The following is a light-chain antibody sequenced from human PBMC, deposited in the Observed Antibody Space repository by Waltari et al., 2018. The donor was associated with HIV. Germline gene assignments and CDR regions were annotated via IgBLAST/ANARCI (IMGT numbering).Light chain of an antibody. CDR1: QSVSSN. CDR3: HQYNNWPPFT. Sequence: EIVMTQSPATLSVSPGERATLSCRANQSVSSNLAWYQQKPGQAPRLLIYGASTRAAGIPARFSGGGSGTEFILTISSLQSEDFAVYYCHQYNNWPPFTFGPGTKVDIK. CDR2: GAS. J-gene: IGKJ3*01. V-gene: IGKV3-15*01.